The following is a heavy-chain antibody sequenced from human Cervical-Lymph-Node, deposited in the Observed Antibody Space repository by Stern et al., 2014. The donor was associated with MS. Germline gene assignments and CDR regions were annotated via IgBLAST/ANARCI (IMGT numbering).Heavy chain of an antibody. J-gene: IGHJ6*02. Sequence: VQLVESGAEVKKPGASVKVSCKASGYTFTSYAMHWVRQAPGQRLEWMGWINAGNGNTKYSQKFQGRVTITRDTSASTAYMELSSLRSEDTAGYYCARGGSGSSNRFMDVWGQGTTVTVSS. CDR2: INAGNGNT. V-gene: IGHV1-3*01. CDR3: ARGGSGSSNRFMDV. CDR1: GYTFTSYA. D-gene: IGHD6-19*01.